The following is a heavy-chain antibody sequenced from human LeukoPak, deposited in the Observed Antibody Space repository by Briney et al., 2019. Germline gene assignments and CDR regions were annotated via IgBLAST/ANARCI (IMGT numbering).Heavy chain of an antibody. CDR1: GFTVSSNY. CDR3: ARGSNTVTEFDY. Sequence: GGSLRLSCAASGFTVSSNYMSWVRQAPGKGLEWGSVIYSGGSTYYADSVKGRFTISRDNSKNTLFLQMNSLRAEDTAVYYCARGSNTVTEFDYWGQGTLVTVSS. CDR2: IYSGGST. V-gene: IGHV3-53*01. D-gene: IGHD4-17*01. J-gene: IGHJ4*02.